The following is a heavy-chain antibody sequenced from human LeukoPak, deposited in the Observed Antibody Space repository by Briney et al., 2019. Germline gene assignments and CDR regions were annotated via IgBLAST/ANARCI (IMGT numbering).Heavy chain of an antibody. CDR2: IYPGVSDT. J-gene: IGHJ6*01. CDR1: GYSFTSYW. Sequence: AGESLKISWKGSGYSFTSYWIGWVRQMPGKGLEWMGIIYPGVSDTRYSPSFQGQVTISADKSISTAYLQWSSLKASDPAMYYCARLYNRWSGPRYGMDVWGQGTTVPVSS. D-gene: IGHD1-14*01. CDR3: ARLYNRWSGPRYGMDV. V-gene: IGHV5-51*01.